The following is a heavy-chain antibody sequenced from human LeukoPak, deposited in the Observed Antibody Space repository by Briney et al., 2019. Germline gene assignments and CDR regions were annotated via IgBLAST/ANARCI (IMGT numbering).Heavy chain of an antibody. D-gene: IGHD5-12*01. Sequence: GGSLRLSCASSAFNFTAYWMHWVRQDPRQGLLWVARINSDGTTTNYADSVKGRFTLSRDNAKNTLFLQINSLRAEDTAVYFCAVSNGGYGPWGQGALVTVPS. V-gene: IGHV3-74*01. CDR2: INSDGTTT. J-gene: IGHJ5*02. CDR1: AFNFTAYW. CDR3: AVSNGGYGP.